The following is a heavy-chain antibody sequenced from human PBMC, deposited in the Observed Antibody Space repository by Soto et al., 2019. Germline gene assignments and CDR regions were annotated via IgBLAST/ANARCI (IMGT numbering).Heavy chain of an antibody. D-gene: IGHD3-22*01. Sequence: PGGSLRLSCAASGFTFSSYGMHWVRQAPGKGLEWVAVISYDGSNKYYADSVKGRFTISRDNSKNTLYLQMNSLRAEDTAVYYCAKDLPHPPYYYDSSGYWDYWGQGTLVTVSS. CDR3: AKDLPHPPYYYDSSGYWDY. CDR2: ISYDGSNK. J-gene: IGHJ4*02. V-gene: IGHV3-30*18. CDR1: GFTFSSYG.